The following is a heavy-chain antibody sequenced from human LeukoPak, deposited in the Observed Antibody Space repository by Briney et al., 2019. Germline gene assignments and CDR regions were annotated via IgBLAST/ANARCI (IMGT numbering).Heavy chain of an antibody. CDR3: ANLHYDILTGYIYYFDY. D-gene: IGHD3-9*01. V-gene: IGHV3-30*02. J-gene: IGHJ4*02. Sequence: GGSLRLSCAASGFTFSSYGMHWVRQAPGKGLEWVAFIRYDGSNKYYADSVKGRFTISRDNSKNTLYLQMNSLRAEDTAVYYCANLHYDILTGYIYYFDYWGQGTLVTVSS. CDR1: GFTFSSYG. CDR2: IRYDGSNK.